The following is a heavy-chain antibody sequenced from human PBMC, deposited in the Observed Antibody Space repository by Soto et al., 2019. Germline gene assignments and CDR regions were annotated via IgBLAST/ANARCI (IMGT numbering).Heavy chain of an antibody. Sequence: QVQLVESGGGVVQPGRSLRLSCAASGFTLSSYSMHWVRQAPGKGLEWVAAMSYDGSSKYFAYSVNGRFTIARDNSKNTLSLKMNSLGAEDSAVYYCAGGLSVSNHADFGYWGQGTLVTVSS. J-gene: IGHJ4*02. CDR1: GFTLSSYS. D-gene: IGHD4-4*01. CDR3: AGGLSVSNHADFGY. CDR2: MSYDGSSK. V-gene: IGHV3-30-3*01.